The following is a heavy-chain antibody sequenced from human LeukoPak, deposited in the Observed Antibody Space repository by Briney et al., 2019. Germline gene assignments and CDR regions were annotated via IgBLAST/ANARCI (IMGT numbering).Heavy chain of an antibody. V-gene: IGHV4-34*01. J-gene: IGHJ6*03. CDR3: ARGFLSAGYYYYMDV. D-gene: IGHD3-3*01. Sequence: SETLSLTCAVYGGSFSSYYWSWIRQPPGKGLEWIGEINHSGSTNYNPSLKSRVTISVDTSKNQFSLKLSSVTAADTAVYYCARGFLSAGYYYYMDVWGKGTTVTVSS. CDR1: GGSFSSYY. CDR2: INHSGST.